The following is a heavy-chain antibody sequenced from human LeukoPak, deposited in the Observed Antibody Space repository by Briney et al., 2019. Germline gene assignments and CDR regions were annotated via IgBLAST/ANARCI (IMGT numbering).Heavy chain of an antibody. V-gene: IGHV4-39*07. CDR2: IYYSGST. CDR1: GGSISSSSYY. J-gene: IGHJ5*02. D-gene: IGHD4-17*01. Sequence: SETLSLTCTVSGGSISSSSYYWGWIRQPPGKGLEWIGSIYYSGSTYYNPSLKSRVTISVDKSKNQFSLRLSSVTAADTAVYYCSRLYGDYGWFDPWGQGTLVTVSS. CDR3: SRLYGDYGWFDP.